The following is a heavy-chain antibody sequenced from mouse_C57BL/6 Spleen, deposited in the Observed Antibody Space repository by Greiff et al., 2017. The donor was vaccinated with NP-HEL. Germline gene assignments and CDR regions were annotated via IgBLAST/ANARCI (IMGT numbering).Heavy chain of an antibody. CDR1: GFNIKDYY. J-gene: IGHJ4*01. D-gene: IGHD2-1*01. Sequence: VQLQQSGAELVRPGASVKLSCTASGFNIKDYYMHWVKQRPEQGLEWIGRNVPEDGDTEYAPKFQGKATMTADTSTNTAYLQLSSLTSEDTAFYYCTKGNYVDYAMDYWGQGTSVTVSS. CDR2: NVPEDGDT. V-gene: IGHV14-1*01. CDR3: TKGNYVDYAMDY.